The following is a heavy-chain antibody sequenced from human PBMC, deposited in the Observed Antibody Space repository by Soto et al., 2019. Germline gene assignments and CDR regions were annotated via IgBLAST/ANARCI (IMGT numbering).Heavy chain of an antibody. V-gene: IGHV1-18*01. D-gene: IGHD5-12*01. J-gene: IGHJ6*01. CDR2: ISPDNGNT. CDR1: GYTFTIYG. CDR3: ARALGYSGYAGMKV. Sequence: QVQLVQSGGEVKKPGASVKVSCKASGYTFTIYGINWVRQAPGQGLEWMGWISPDNGNTNYAQKLQGRVTMTADTSTSTAYMELRSLRSDDTAVYYCARALGYSGYAGMKVWGQGTTVNVSS.